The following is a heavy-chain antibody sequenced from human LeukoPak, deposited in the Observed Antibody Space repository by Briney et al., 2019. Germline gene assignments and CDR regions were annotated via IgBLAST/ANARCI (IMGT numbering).Heavy chain of an antibody. CDR3: ARHPRSGYGDYEVY. CDR2: INHSGST. Sequence: SETLSLTCAVYGGSFSGYYWSWIRQPPGKGLEWIGEINHSGSTNYNPSLKSRVTISVDTSKNQFSLKLSSVTAADTAVYYCARHPRSGYGDYEVYWGQGTLVTVSS. CDR1: GGSFSGYY. J-gene: IGHJ4*02. D-gene: IGHD4-17*01. V-gene: IGHV4-34*01.